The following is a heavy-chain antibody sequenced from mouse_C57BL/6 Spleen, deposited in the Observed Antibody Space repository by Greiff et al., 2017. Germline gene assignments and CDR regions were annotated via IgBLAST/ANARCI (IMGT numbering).Heavy chain of an antibody. D-gene: IGHD1-1*01. CDR2: IDPSDNYT. V-gene: IGHV1-69*01. CDR1: GYTFTSYW. Sequence: VQLQQPGAELVMPGASVKLSCKASGYTFTSYWMHWVKQRPGQGLEWIGEIDPSDNYTNYNQKFKGKSTLTVDKSSSTAYMQLSSLTSEDSAVYYCARRRVVATQYYFDYWGQGTTLTVSS. CDR3: ARRRVVATQYYFDY. J-gene: IGHJ2*01.